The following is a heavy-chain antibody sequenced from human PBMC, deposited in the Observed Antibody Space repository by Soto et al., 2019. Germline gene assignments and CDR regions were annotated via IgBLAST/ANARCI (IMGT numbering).Heavy chain of an antibody. CDR3: ARGYCSSTSCYYYYYGMDV. D-gene: IGHD2-2*01. Sequence: QVQLVQSGAEVKKPGSSVKVSCKASGGTFSSYAISWVRQAPGQGLEWMGGIIPIFGTANYAQKFRGRVTITADESTSTAYMELSSLRSEDTAVYYCARGYCSSTSCYYYYYGMDVWGQGTTVTVSS. CDR2: IIPIFGTA. V-gene: IGHV1-69*01. CDR1: GGTFSSYA. J-gene: IGHJ6*02.